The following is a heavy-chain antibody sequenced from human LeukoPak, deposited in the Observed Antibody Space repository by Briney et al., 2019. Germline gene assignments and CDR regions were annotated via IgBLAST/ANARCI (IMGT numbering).Heavy chain of an antibody. CDR2: IIPIFGTA. J-gene: IGHJ4*02. V-gene: IGHV1-69*01. CDR1: GGTFSSYA. D-gene: IGHD2-2*01. Sequence: SVKVSCKASGGTFSSYAISSLRQAPGQGLEWMGGIIPIFGTANYAQKFQGRVTITADESTSTAYMELSSLRSEDTAVYYCARHGTVPAAITWDYYFDYWGQGTLVTVSS. CDR3: ARHGTVPAAITWDYYFDY.